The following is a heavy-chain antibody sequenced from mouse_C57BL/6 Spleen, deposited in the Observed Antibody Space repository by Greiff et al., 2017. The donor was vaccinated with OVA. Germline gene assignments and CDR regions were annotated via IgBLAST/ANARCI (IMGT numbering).Heavy chain of an antibody. CDR3: APSDGSSDGYFDV. CDR2: IDPSDSET. CDR1: GYTFTSYW. D-gene: IGHD1-1*01. J-gene: IGHJ1*03. Sequence: VQLQQPGAELVRPGSSVKLSCKASGYTFTSYWMHWVKQRPIQGLEWIGNIDPSDSETHYNQKFKDKATLNVDKSSSTAYMQLSSLTSEDSAVDDCAPSDGSSDGYFDVGGTGTTVTVSS. V-gene: IGHV1-52*01.